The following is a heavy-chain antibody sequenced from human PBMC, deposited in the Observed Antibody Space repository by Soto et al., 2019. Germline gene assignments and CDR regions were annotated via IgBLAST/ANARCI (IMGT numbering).Heavy chain of an antibody. CDR2: IWSDGSKE. D-gene: IGHD3-16*01. V-gene: IGHV3-33*01. Sequence: QAQLVESGGGVVQPGRSLRLSCAASGLPFSASGMHWVRQAPGKGLEWVAMIWSDGSKEYYADSVKGRFTITRDNSKNMIFLRMDSLRAEDTAVYYCARDKGVTCLDTWGQGNMVTVSS. CDR3: ARDKGVTCLDT. J-gene: IGHJ5*02. CDR1: GLPFSASG.